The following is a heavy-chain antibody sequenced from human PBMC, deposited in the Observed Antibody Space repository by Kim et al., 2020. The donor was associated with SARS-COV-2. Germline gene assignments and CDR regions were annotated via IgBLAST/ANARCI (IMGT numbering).Heavy chain of an antibody. Sequence: SGPTLVNPTQTLTLTCTFSWFSLSTSGMCVSWIRQPPGKALEWLALIDWDDDKYYSTSLKTRLTISKDTSKNQVVLTMTNMDPMDTATYYCARTRVEMATIVVYYYGMDVWGQGTTVTVSS. V-gene: IGHV2-70*01. CDR1: WFSLSTSGMC. D-gene: IGHD5-12*01. J-gene: IGHJ6*02. CDR2: IDWDDDK. CDR3: ARTRVEMATIVVYYYGMDV.